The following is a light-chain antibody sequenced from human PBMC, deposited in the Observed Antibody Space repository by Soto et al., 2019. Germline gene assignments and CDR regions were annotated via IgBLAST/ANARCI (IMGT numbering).Light chain of an antibody. CDR3: QQRSDSLT. Sequence: EIVLTKSPATLSLSPGEGATLSCSASQSAGSYLAWYQQKPGQAPRLLIYDTSNRATGIPARFSGSGSGTDFPLTISCLEPEDFAVYYCQQRSDSLTFGGGTKVEIK. CDR1: QSAGSY. J-gene: IGKJ4*01. V-gene: IGKV3-11*01. CDR2: DTS.